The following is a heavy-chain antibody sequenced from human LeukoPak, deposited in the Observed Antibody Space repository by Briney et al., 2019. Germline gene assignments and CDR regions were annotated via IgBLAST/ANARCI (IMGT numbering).Heavy chain of an antibody. V-gene: IGHV4-59*08. CDR1: GVSISSYY. D-gene: IGHD1-20*01. CDR2: IYYSGST. Sequence: SETLSLTCTVSGVSISSYYCCWIRQPPGKGLEWIGYIYYSGSTNYNPSLKSRVTISVDTSKNQFSLKLSSVTAADTVVYYCARHDRYNWNYVDYWGQGTLVTVSS. J-gene: IGHJ4*02. CDR3: ARHDRYNWNYVDY.